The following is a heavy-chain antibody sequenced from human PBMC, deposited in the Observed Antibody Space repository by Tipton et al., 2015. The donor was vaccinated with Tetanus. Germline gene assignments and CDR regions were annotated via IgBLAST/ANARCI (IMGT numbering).Heavy chain of an antibody. CDR2: IFHDGTT. V-gene: IGHV4-4*02. J-gene: IGHJ4*02. D-gene: IGHD2-2*01. CDR3: ASHLGSCTSTSCQPFAC. CDR1: GVSISTSDW. Sequence: TLSLTCAVSGVSISTSDWWSWVRQPPGKGLEWIGEIFHDGTTNYNPSLKSRVTISVDKSKSQFSLKWTSVTAADTAVYYCASHLGSCTSTSCQPFACWGQGTLFTVSS.